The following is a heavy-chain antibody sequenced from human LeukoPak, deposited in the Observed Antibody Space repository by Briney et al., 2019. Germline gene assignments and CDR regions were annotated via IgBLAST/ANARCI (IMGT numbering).Heavy chain of an antibody. D-gene: IGHD1-26*01. CDR3: ARLRGWELLLPYYYYTDV. J-gene: IGHJ6*03. V-gene: IGHV4-4*09. CDR2: IYTSGST. CDR1: GGSISSYY. Sequence: SETLSLTCTVSGGSISSYYWSWIRQPPGKGLEWIGYIYTSGSTNYNPSLKSRVTISVDTSKNQFSLKLSSVTAADTAVYYCARLRGWELLLPYYYYTDVWGKGTTVTVSS.